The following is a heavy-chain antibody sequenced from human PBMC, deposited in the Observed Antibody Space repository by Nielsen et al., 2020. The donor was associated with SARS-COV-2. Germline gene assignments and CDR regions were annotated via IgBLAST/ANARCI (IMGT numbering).Heavy chain of an antibody. CDR3: ARDSQWLVTGYYYYGMDV. J-gene: IGHJ6*02. CDR1: GFSFSSYG. CDR2: ISYDGSNK. D-gene: IGHD6-19*01. Sequence: GESLKISCAASGFSFSSYGMHWVRQAPGKGLEWVALISYDGSNKYYADSVRGRFTISRDHSTNTLYLEMNSLRAEDTAVYYCARDSQWLVTGYYYYGMDVWGQGTTVTVSS. V-gene: IGHV3-30*03.